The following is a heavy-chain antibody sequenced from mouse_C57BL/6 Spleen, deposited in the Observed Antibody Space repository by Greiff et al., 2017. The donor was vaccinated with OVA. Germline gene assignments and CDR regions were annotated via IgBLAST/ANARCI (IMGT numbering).Heavy chain of an antibody. V-gene: IGHV1-15*01. Sequence: QVQLKQSGAELVRPGASVTLSCKASGYTFTDYEMHWVKQTPVHGLEWIGAIDPETGGTAYNQKFEGKAILTADKSSSTAYMELRSLTSEDSAVYYCTGNWAWFAYWGQGTLVTVSA. CDR3: TGNWAWFAY. D-gene: IGHD4-1*01. CDR1: GYTFTDYE. J-gene: IGHJ3*01. CDR2: IDPETGGT.